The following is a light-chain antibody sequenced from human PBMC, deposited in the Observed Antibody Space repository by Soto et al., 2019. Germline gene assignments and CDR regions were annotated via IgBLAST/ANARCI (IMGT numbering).Light chain of an antibody. CDR1: QGISSY. CDR2: AAS. Sequence: AIRMTQSPSSLSASTGDRVTITCRASQGISSYLAWYQQKPGKAPKLLIYAASTLQSGVPSRFSGSGSGTDFTLTISCLQSEDFATYYCQQYYSYSTFGQGTNVEIK. CDR3: QQYYSYST. J-gene: IGKJ1*01. V-gene: IGKV1-8*01.